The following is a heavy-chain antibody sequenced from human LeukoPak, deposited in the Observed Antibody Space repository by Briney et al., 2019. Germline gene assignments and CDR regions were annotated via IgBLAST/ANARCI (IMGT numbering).Heavy chain of an antibody. CDR3: ARGDPYYDSSGYYGFDP. D-gene: IGHD3-22*01. CDR1: GFTLSSYS. Sequence: GGSLRLSCAASGFTLSSYSMNWVRQAPGKGLEWVSSISSSSSYIYYADSVKGRFTISRDNAKNSLYLQMNSLRAEDTAVYYCARGDPYYDSSGYYGFDPWGQGTLVTVSS. J-gene: IGHJ5*02. V-gene: IGHV3-21*01. CDR2: ISSSSSYI.